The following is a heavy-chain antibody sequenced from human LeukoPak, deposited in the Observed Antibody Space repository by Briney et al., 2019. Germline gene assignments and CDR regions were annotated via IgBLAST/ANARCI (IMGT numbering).Heavy chain of an antibody. V-gene: IGHV3-43*02. Sequence: GGSLRLSCVASGFTLDDYALHWVRQAPGKGLEWISLISGDGDNTYYAESVKGRLTISRDNSKNSLYLQMSSLRPEDTAFYYCAKGVRSGTYYNCFDPWGQGTLVTVSS. CDR2: ISGDGDNT. CDR3: AKGVRSGTYYNCFDP. J-gene: IGHJ5*02. D-gene: IGHD3-10*01. CDR1: GFTLDDYA.